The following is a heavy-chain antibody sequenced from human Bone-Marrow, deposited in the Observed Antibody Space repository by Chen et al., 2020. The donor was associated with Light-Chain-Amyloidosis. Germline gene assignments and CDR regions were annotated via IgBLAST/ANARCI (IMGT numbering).Heavy chain of an antibody. D-gene: IGHD3-10*01. Sequence: EVQLVESGGDLVQPGGSLRLSCAASGFTFSDYGMNWVRQAPGKGLEWVSYISSSGNTIYYAGSVKGRFTISGDNAKNSLFLQMNSLRAEDTAVYYCARATMVRGVSTSLYYGMDVWGQGTTVTVSS. CDR2: ISSSGNTI. J-gene: IGHJ6*02. V-gene: IGHV3-48*01. CDR3: ARATMVRGVSTSLYYGMDV. CDR1: GFTFSDYG.